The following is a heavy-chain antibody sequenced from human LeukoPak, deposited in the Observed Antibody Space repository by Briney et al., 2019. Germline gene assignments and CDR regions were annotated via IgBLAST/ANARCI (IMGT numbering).Heavy chain of an antibody. CDR1: GFTFSRYW. Sequence: GGSLRLSCAASGFTFSRYWMSWVRQAPGKGLEWVANIKHDGSEKYYVDSVKGRFTISRDNAENSLYLQMNSLRAEDTAVYYCTRENYGSGRSHFDYWGQGTLVTVSS. J-gene: IGHJ4*02. CDR2: IKHDGSEK. CDR3: TRENYGSGRSHFDY. V-gene: IGHV3-7*01. D-gene: IGHD3-10*01.